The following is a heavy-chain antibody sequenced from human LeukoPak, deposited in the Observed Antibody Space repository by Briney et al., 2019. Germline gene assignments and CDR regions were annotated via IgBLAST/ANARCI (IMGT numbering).Heavy chain of an antibody. CDR1: GFTFSSYG. CDR2: IWYDGSNK. D-gene: IGHD3-10*01. J-gene: IGHJ4*02. CDR3: ARDGAGLSMVRGVIIKYYFDY. Sequence: PGGSLRLSCAASGFTFSSYGMHWVRQAPGKGLEWVAVIWYDGSNKYYADSMKGRFTISRDNSKNTLYLQMNSLRAEDTAVYYCARDGAGLSMVRGVIIKYYFDYWGQGTLVTVSS. V-gene: IGHV3-33*01.